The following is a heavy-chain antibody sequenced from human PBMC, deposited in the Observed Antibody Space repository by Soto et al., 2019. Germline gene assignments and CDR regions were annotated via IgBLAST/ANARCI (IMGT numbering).Heavy chain of an antibody. V-gene: IGHV4-34*01. CDR1: GGSFSGYY. D-gene: IGHD3-3*01. CDR3: ASANFGFDY. J-gene: IGHJ4*02. CDR2: INHSGST. Sequence: PSETLSLTCAVYGGSFSGYYWIWIRQPPGKGLEWIGEINHSGSTNYNPSLKSRVTISVDTSRNQFSLKLTSVTAADTAVYYCASANFGFDYWGQGTPVTVSS.